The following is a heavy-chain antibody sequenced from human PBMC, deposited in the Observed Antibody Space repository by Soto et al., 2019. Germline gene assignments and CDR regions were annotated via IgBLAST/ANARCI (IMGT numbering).Heavy chain of an antibody. CDR2: IYYGGNT. CDR3: ARGRGYDLDY. D-gene: IGHD6-25*01. CDR1: GGSLSSYY. V-gene: IGHV4-59*13. J-gene: IGHJ4*02. Sequence: SSGTPSPTCTVSGGSLSSYYWGWIRQPPGKGREWMGYIYYGGNTNYNPPLKSRVTISVDTSKNQFSLKLSSVTVADTAVYYWARGRGYDLDYWGQGTLVTVSS.